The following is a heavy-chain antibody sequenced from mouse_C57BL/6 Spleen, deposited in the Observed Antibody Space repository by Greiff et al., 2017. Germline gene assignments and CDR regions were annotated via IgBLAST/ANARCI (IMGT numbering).Heavy chain of an antibody. V-gene: IGHV1-15*01. CDR1: GYTFTDYE. J-gene: IGHJ2*01. CDR3: TRSGDY. CDR2: IDPETGGT. Sequence: VQLQQSGAELVRPGASVTLSCKASGYTFTDYEMHWVKQTPVHGLAWIGAIDPETGGTAYNQKFKGKAILTADKSSSTAYMELRILTSEDSAVYYCTRSGDYWGQGTTLTVSS.